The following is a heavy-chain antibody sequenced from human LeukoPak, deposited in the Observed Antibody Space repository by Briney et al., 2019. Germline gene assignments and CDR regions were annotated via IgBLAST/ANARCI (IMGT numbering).Heavy chain of an antibody. D-gene: IGHD3-10*01. CDR1: GFIFSIHG. CDR3: ARVGRGLYSMDV. V-gene: IGHV3-48*02. CDR2: IINSGGTI. Sequence: GGSLRLSCAASGFIFSIHGMNWVRQTPGKGLEWVSYIINSGGTIYYADSVQGRFTISRDNAKNSLYLQMNSLRDEDTAVYYCARVGRGLYSMDVWGQGTTVTVSS. J-gene: IGHJ6*02.